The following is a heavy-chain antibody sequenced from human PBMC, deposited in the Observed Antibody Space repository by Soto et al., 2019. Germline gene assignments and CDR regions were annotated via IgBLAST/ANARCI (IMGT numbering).Heavy chain of an antibody. CDR2: ISINGQGI. Sequence: GGALRLSCAASGFTFSSYAMSWVRRAPGKGLEWVSAISINGQGIYYADSVRGRFTISRDNSRNTVFLHMDSLRAEDTAVYYCAKDRSSRRDYLNYWGQGTMVAVYS. J-gene: IGHJ4*02. CDR1: GFTFSSYA. V-gene: IGHV3-23*01. CDR3: AKDRSSRRDYLNY.